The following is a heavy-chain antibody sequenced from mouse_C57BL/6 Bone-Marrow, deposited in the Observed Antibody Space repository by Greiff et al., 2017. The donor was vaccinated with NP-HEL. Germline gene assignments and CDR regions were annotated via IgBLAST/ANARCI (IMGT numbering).Heavy chain of an antibody. V-gene: IGHV1-7*01. D-gene: IGHD1-1*01. CDR3: AIYYYGSSPFDY. Sequence: QVQLKQSGAELAKPGASVKLSCKASGYTFTSYWMHWVKQRPGQGLEWIGYINPSSGYTKYNQKFKDKATLTADKSSSTAYMQLSSLTYEDSAVYYCAIYYYGSSPFDYWGQGTTLTVSS. CDR2: INPSSGYT. CDR1: GYTFTSYW. J-gene: IGHJ2*01.